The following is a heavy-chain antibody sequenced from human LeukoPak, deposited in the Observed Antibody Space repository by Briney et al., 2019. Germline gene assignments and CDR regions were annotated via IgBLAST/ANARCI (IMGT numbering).Heavy chain of an antibody. CDR1: GGSISSGSYY. Sequence: SETLSLTCTVSGGSISSGSYYWSWIRQPAGKGLEWIWRIYTSGSTNYNPSLKSRVTISVDTSKNQFSLKLSSVTAADTAVYYCARYSLSSSKPLDYWGQGTLVTVSS. J-gene: IGHJ4*02. V-gene: IGHV4-61*02. CDR2: IYTSGST. CDR3: ARYSLSSSKPLDY. D-gene: IGHD6-13*01.